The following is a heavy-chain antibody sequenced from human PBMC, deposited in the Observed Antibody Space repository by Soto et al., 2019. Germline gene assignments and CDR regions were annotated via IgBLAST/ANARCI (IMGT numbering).Heavy chain of an antibody. CDR1: GCTFSSYA. J-gene: IGHJ6*02. V-gene: IGHV3-30-3*01. D-gene: IGHD3-22*01. CDR3: ARDLAMIVAHKVPHYCSGMDV. Sequence: QVQLVESGGGVVQPGRSLRLSCAASGCTFSSYAMHWVRQAPGKGLEWGADISYDGSNKYYADSVKGRFTISRDNSKNALYLRMNSLRAGDTAVYYCARDLAMIVAHKVPHYCSGMDVWGQGTTVTVSS. CDR2: ISYDGSNK.